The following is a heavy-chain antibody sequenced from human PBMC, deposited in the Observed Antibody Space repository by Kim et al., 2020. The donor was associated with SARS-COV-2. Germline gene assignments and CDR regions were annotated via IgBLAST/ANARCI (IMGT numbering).Heavy chain of an antibody. V-gene: IGHV1-69*13. CDR2: IIPIFGTA. CDR1: GGTFSSYA. CDR3: ARGNSSSWIYYYYYYGMDV. Sequence: SVKVSCKASGGTFSSYAISWVRQAPGQGLEWMGGIIPIFGTANYAQKFQGRVTITADESTSTAYMELSSLRSEDTAVYYCARGNSSSWIYYYYYYGMDVWGQGTTVTVSS. D-gene: IGHD6-13*01. J-gene: IGHJ6*02.